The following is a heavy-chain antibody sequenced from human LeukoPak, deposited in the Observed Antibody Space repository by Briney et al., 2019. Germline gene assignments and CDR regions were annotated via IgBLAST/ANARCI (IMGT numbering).Heavy chain of an antibody. CDR1: GGSISSGDYY. V-gene: IGHV4-30-4*08. CDR2: IYYSGST. Sequence: SETLSLTCTVSGGSISSGDYYWSWIRQPPGKGLEWIGYIYYSGSTYYNPSLKSRVTISVDTSKNQFSLKLSSVTAADTAVYYCAREHSSWTPYFDYWGQGTLVTVSS. J-gene: IGHJ4*02. CDR3: AREHSSWTPYFDY. D-gene: IGHD6-13*01.